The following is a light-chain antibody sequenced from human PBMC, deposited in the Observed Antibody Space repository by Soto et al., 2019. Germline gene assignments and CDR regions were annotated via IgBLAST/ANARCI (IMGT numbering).Light chain of an antibody. CDR1: QSVSSRY. V-gene: IGKV3-20*01. J-gene: IGKJ2*01. Sequence: EIVLTQSPGTLSLSPGERATLSCRASQSVSSRYLAWYQQKPGQAPRLLIYGASSRATGIPDRFSGSGSGTEFTLTIGRLEPEDFAVYYCQQYGSSPPYTLGQGTKLEIK. CDR3: QQYGSSPPYT. CDR2: GAS.